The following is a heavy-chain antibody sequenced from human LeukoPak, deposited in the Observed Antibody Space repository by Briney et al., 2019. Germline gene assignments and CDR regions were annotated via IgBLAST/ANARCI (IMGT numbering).Heavy chain of an antibody. Sequence: GGSLRLSCAASGFTFNNYAMSWVRKAPGKGLEWVSAISASGVGTYYADSVKGRFTISRDNSKNTLSLQMNSLRAEDTAVYYCAKAGNGSYFDYWGQGTLVTVSS. D-gene: IGHD1-26*01. J-gene: IGHJ4*02. CDR1: GFTFNNYA. CDR2: ISASGVGT. V-gene: IGHV3-23*01. CDR3: AKAGNGSYFDY.